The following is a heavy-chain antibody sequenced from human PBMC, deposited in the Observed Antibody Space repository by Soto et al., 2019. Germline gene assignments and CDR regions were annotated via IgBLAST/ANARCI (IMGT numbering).Heavy chain of an antibody. D-gene: IGHD3-10*01. CDR1: GFTVSNNY. Sequence: EVQLVESGGGLIQPGGSLRLSCAVSGFTVSNNYMSWVRQAPGKGLEGVSVIYSGGYTAYGDSVKGRFTISRDNSKDTLYVQMASQGADDTAGYYSGTRSGGGGYWGQGTLVTVSS. V-gene: IGHV3-53*01. CDR3: GTRSGGGGY. CDR2: IYSGGYT. J-gene: IGHJ4*02.